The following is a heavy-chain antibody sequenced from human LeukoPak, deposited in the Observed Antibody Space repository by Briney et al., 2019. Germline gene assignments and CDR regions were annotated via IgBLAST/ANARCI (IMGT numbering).Heavy chain of an antibody. CDR1: GGSFSGYY. CDR2: INHSGST. J-gene: IGHJ5*02. V-gene: IGHV4-34*01. D-gene: IGHD6-13*01. Sequence: SETLSLTCAVYGGSFSGYYWSWIRQPPGKGLEWIGEINHSGSTNYNPSLKSRVTMSVDTSKNQFSLKLSSVTAADTAVYYCARDLPRIAAAGISWFDPWGQGTLVTVSS. CDR3: ARDLPRIAAAGISWFDP.